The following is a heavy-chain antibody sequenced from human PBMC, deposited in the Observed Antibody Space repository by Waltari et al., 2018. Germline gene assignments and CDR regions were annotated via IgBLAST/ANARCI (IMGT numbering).Heavy chain of an antibody. CDR3: ARGGGNYYYGMDV. D-gene: IGHD3-16*01. CDR2: IDYSGST. Sequence: QVQLQESGPGLVTPSETLSLTCPVSGGSIRSHCWSWLRQPPGKGLEWIGYIDYSGSTNYNPSLKSRVTISVDTSKNQFSPKLSSVTAADTAVYYCARGGGNYYYGMDVWGQGTTVTVSS. V-gene: IGHV4-59*11. CDR1: GGSIRSHC. J-gene: IGHJ6*02.